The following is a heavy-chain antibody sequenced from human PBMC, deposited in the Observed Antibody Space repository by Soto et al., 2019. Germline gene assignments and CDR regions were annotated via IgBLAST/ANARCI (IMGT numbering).Heavy chain of an antibody. Sequence: PSEPKSLTCPVSGGSISSGGYYWSWIRQPPGKGLEWIGYIYYSGSTYYNPSLKSRVTISVDTSKNQFSLKLSSVTAADTAVYYCARAFSWDSSGYYSGIYYFDYWGQGNLVTVSS. CDR3: ARAFSWDSSGYYSGIYYFDY. CDR2: IYYSGST. J-gene: IGHJ4*02. CDR1: GGSISSGGYY. V-gene: IGHV4-31*03. D-gene: IGHD3-22*01.